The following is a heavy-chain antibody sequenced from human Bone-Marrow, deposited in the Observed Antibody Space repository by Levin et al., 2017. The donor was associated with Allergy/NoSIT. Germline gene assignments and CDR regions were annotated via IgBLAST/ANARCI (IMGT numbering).Heavy chain of an antibody. V-gene: IGHV1-46*03. CDR1: GYTFTRYY. CDR3: AREGSLRLGEKRAFDI. D-gene: IGHD3-16*01. CDR2: INPSGGST. Sequence: ASVKVSCKASGYTFTRYYMNWVRQAPGQGLEWMGSINPSGGSTSYTQKFRGRVTMTSDTSTSTVYMELSSLRSEDTAVYYCAREGSLRLGEKRAFDIWGQGTMVTVSS. J-gene: IGHJ3*02.